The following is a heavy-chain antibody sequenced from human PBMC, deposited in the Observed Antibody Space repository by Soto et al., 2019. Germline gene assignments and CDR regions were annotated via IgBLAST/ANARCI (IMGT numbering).Heavy chain of an antibody. J-gene: IGHJ4*02. D-gene: IGHD1-26*01. V-gene: IGHV3-48*03. Sequence: LRLSCAASGFNFSSYEMNWVRQAPGKGLEWISYISSSANRIYYADSVKGRFAISRDNAKNSLYLQMNSLRAEDTAVYYCARDRSYYFDYWGQGTLVTVSS. CDR1: GFNFSSYE. CDR3: ARDRSYYFDY. CDR2: ISSSANRI.